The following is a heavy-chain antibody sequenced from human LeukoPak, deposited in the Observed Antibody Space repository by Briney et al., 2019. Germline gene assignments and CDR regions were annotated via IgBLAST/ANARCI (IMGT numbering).Heavy chain of an antibody. V-gene: IGHV3-23*01. CDR1: GFTFSSYA. CDR2: ISGSGGST. Sequence: GGSLRLSCAASGFTFSSYAMSWVRQAPGKGLEWVSAISGSGGSTYYADSVKGRFTISRDNSKNTLYLQMNSLRAEDTAVYYCAKASSGWNEYYYYGMDVWGQGTTVTVSS. D-gene: IGHD6-19*01. CDR3: AKASSGWNEYYYYGMDV. J-gene: IGHJ6*02.